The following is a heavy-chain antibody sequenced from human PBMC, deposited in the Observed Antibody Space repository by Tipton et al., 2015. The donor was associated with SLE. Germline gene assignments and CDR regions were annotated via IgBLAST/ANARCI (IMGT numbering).Heavy chain of an antibody. CDR1: GGSVSSGSYY. D-gene: IGHD4-17*01. CDR2: IYYSGST. Sequence: TLSLTCTVSGGSVSSGSYYWSWIRQPPGKGLEWIGYIYYSGSTNYNPSLKSRVTISVDTSKNQFSLKLSSVTAADTAVYYCASYGDYGVGAFDIWGQGTMVTVSS. V-gene: IGHV4-61*01. J-gene: IGHJ3*02. CDR3: ASYGDYGVGAFDI.